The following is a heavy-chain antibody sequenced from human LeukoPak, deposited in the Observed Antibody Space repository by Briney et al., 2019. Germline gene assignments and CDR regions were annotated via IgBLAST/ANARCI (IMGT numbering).Heavy chain of an antibody. CDR2: ISYDGSNK. V-gene: IGHV3-30*14. J-gene: IGHJ1*01. CDR1: GFTFSSYA. D-gene: IGHD3-22*01. Sequence: GGSLRLSCAASGFTFSSYAMHWVRQAPGKGLEWVAVISYDGSNKYYADSVKGRFTISRDNSKNTLYLQMNSLTDEDTAVYYCAKGGSRNYYDSSGYYRSEYFQHWGQGTLVTVSS. CDR3: AKGGSRNYYDSSGYYRSEYFQH.